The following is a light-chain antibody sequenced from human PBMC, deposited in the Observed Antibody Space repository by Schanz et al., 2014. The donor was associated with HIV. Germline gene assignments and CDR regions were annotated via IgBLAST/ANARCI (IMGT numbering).Light chain of an antibody. CDR2: GNS. J-gene: IGLJ1*01. Sequence: QSVLTQPPSVSGAPGQGVTISCTGSTSNIGANYDVHWYQQLPGTAPKLLIYGNSNRPSGVPDRFSGFKSDTSASLAITGLQAEDEAEYFCSSYTTSKTHVFGSGTKLTVL. V-gene: IGLV1-40*01. CDR1: TSNIGANYD. CDR3: SSYTTSKTHV.